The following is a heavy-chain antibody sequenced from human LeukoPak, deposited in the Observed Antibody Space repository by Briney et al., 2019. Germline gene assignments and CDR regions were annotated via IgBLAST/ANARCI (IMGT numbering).Heavy chain of an antibody. J-gene: IGHJ4*02. V-gene: IGHV4-61*02. D-gene: IGHD2-15*01. CDR3: ATGYCSAGSCYNSRKYFDY. Sequence: SETLSLTCTVSGGSISSGSYYWSWIRQPAGKGLEWIGRIYTSGSTNYNPSLKSRVTISVDTSKNQFSLKLSSVTAADTAVYYCATGYCSAGSCYNSRKYFDYWGQGSLVTVSS. CDR2: IYTSGST. CDR1: GGSISSGSYY.